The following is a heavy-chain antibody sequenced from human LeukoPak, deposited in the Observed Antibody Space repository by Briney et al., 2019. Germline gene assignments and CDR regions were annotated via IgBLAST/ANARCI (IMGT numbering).Heavy chain of an antibody. D-gene: IGHD5-12*01. CDR2: INHSGST. CDR1: GGSFSGYY. V-gene: IGHV4-34*01. CDR3: AREVVATGYFDY. J-gene: IGHJ4*02. Sequence: SETLSLTCAVYGGSFSGYYWSWIRQPPGKGLEWIGEINHSGSTNYNPSLKSRVTISVDTSKNQLSLKLSSVTAADTAVYYCAREVVATGYFDYWGQGTLVTVSS.